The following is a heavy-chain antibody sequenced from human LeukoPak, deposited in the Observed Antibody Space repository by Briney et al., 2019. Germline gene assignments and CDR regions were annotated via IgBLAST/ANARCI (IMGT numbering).Heavy chain of an antibody. V-gene: IGHV4-39*02. CDR3: AREQSGYDVKKYYYYIDV. D-gene: IGHD5-12*01. J-gene: IGHJ6*03. CDR1: GGSISSSSYY. CDR2: IYYSGST. Sequence: PSETLSLTCTVSGGSISSSSYYWGWIRQPPGKGLEWIGSIYYSGSTYYNPSLKSRVTISVDTSKNQFSLKLSSVTAADTAVYYCAREQSGYDVKKYYYYIDVWGKGTTVTVSS.